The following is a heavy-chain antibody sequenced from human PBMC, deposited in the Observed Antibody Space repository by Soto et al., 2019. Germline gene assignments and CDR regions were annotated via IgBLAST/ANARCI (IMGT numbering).Heavy chain of an antibody. V-gene: IGHV1-24*01. CDR1: GGTFSSYA. J-gene: IGHJ3*02. Sequence: ASVKVSCKASGGTFSSYAISWVRQAPGKGLEWMGGFDPEDGETIYAQKFQGRVTMTEDTSTDTAYMELSSLRSEDTAVYYCATVMHNWNDIPAFDIWGQGTMVTVSS. D-gene: IGHD1-20*01. CDR3: ATVMHNWNDIPAFDI. CDR2: FDPEDGET.